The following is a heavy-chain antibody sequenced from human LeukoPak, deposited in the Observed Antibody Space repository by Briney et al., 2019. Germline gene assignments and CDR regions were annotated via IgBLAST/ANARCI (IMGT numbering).Heavy chain of an antibody. J-gene: IGHJ5*02. CDR2: IYYSGNT. CDR1: GGSTSSSSYY. CDR3: VRHHRQWLPPNWFDP. D-gene: IGHD6-19*01. Sequence: SETLSLTCTVSGGSTSSSSYYWGWIRQPPGKGLEWIGSIYYSGNTYYNPSLKSRVTISVDTSKNQFSLKLSSVTAADTAVYYCVRHHRQWLPPNWFDPWGQGPWSPSPQ. V-gene: IGHV4-39*01.